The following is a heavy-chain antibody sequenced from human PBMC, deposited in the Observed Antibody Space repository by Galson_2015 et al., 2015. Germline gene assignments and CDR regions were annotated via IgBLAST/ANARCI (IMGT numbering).Heavy chain of an antibody. CDR3: AKEEVGIGYCSGGSCLYNYFDP. CDR1: GFSFSNFW. Sequence: SLRLSCAASGFSFSNFWMTWVRQAPGKGPEWVANIKEDGSEKYYVDSVKGRFTVSRDNAKNLLSLQMNSLRAEDTAVYYCAKEEVGIGYCSGGSCLYNYFDPWGQGTLVTVSS. V-gene: IGHV3-7*01. J-gene: IGHJ5*02. CDR2: IKEDGSEK. D-gene: IGHD2-15*01.